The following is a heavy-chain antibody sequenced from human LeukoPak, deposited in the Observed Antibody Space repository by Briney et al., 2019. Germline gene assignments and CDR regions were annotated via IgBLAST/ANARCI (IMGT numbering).Heavy chain of an antibody. J-gene: IGHJ6*03. CDR2: INPNSGGT. D-gene: IGHD3-9*01. CDR3: ARGGLRITIFLRQSGVYYMDV. Sequence: VASVKVSCKASGYTFTGYYMHWVRQAPGQGLEWMGWINPNSGGTNYAQKFQGRVTMTRNTSISTAYMELSSLRSEDTAVYYCARGGLRITIFLRQSGVYYMDVWGKGTKVTISS. V-gene: IGHV1-2*02. CDR1: GYTFTGYY.